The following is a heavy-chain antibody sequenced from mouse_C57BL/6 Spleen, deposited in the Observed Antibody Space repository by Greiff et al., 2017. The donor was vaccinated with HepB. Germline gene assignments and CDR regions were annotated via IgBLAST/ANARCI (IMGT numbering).Heavy chain of an antibody. CDR1: GFTFSSYG. CDR2: ISSGGSYT. V-gene: IGHV5-6*01. J-gene: IGHJ2*01. D-gene: IGHD4-1*01. Sequence: VQLKESGGDLVKPGGSLKLSCAASGFTFSSYGMSWVRQTPDKRLEWVATISSGGSYTYYPDSVKGRFTISRDNAKNTLYLQMSSLKSEDTAMYYCARTGDYWGQGTTLTVSS. CDR3: ARTGDY.